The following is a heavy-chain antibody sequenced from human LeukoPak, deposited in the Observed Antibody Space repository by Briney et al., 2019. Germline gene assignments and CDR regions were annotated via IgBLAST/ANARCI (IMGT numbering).Heavy chain of an antibody. Sequence: SETLSLTCTVSGGSVNSGSYYWSWIRQPPGKGLEWIGYIYYTGSTYYHPSLKSRVTISLDTTKNQFSLNLSSVTAADTAVYYCAARRDGYNNWYFDLWGRGTLVTVSS. V-gene: IGHV4-61*01. J-gene: IGHJ2*01. CDR2: IYYTGST. CDR1: GGSVNSGSYY. D-gene: IGHD5-24*01. CDR3: AARRDGYNNWYFDL.